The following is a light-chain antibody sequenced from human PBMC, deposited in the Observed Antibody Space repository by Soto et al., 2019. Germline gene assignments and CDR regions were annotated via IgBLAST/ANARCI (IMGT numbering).Light chain of an antibody. J-gene: IGKJ5*01. Sequence: ALRMTKSPSSLSASTGARVTITCRASQGISSYLAWYQQKTGKAPKLLIYAASTLQSGVPSRFSVIVSGTAGTLTISCLQSEDGATYYGQQYYRYPITFGQGTRLDIK. CDR1: QGISSY. CDR3: QQYYRYPIT. CDR2: AAS. V-gene: IGKV1-8*01.